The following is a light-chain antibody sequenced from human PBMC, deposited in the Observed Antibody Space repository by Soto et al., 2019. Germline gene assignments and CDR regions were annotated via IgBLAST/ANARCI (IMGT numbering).Light chain of an antibody. CDR1: QTISSW. CDR2: KAS. J-gene: IGKJ5*01. CDR3: QHDT. Sequence: DIQMTQSPSTLSGSVGDRVTITCRASQTISSWLAWYQQKPGKAPKLLIYKASTLKSGVPSKFSGSGSGTDFTLTISSLQPENFATYYCQHDTFGQGTRLEIK. V-gene: IGKV1-5*03.